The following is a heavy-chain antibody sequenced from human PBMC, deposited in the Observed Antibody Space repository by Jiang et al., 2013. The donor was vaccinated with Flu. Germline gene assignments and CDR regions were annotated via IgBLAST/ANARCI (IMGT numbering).Heavy chain of an antibody. V-gene: IGHV1-18*01. Sequence: LVESGAEVKKPGASVKVSCKASGYTFTSYGISWVRQAPGQGLEWMGWISAYNGNTNYAQKLQGRVTMTTDTSTSTAYMELRSLRSDDTAVYYCARVTSSGLRFLEWLSAPNHYFDYWGQGTLVTVSS. CDR3: ARVTSSGLRFLEWLSAPNHYFDY. CDR2: ISAYNGNT. D-gene: IGHD3-3*01. J-gene: IGHJ4*02. CDR1: GYTFTSYG.